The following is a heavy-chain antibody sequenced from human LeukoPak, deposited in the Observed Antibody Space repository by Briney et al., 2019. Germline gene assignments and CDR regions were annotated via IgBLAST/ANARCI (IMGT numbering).Heavy chain of an antibody. D-gene: IGHD3-10*01. CDR2: ISSSSSYI. Sequence: GGSLRLSCAASGFTFSSYSMNWVRQVPGKGLEWVSYISSSSSYIYYADSVKGRFTISRDNAKNSLYLQMNSLRAEDTAVYYCHCGYFRVRGGQGTYYYYMDVWGKGTTVTISS. CDR3: HCGYFRVRGGQGTYYYYMDV. CDR1: GFTFSSYS. V-gene: IGHV3-21*05. J-gene: IGHJ6*03.